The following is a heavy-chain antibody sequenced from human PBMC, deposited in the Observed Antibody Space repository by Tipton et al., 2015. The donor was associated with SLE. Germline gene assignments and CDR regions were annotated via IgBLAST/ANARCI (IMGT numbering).Heavy chain of an antibody. D-gene: IGHD6-19*01. V-gene: IGHV3-30-3*01. CDR3: ARSSGWSDWYFDL. J-gene: IGHJ2*01. CDR2: ISYDGSNK. Sequence: SLRLSCAASGFTFSSYWMSWVRQAPGKGLEWVAVISYDGSNKYYADSVKGRFTISRDNSKNTLYLQMNSLRAEDTAVYYCARSSGWSDWYFDLWGRGTLVTVSS. CDR1: GFTFSSYW.